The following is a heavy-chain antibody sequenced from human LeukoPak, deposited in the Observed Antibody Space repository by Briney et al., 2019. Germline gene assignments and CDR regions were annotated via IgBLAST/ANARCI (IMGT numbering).Heavy chain of an antibody. J-gene: IGHJ6*02. CDR1: GGTFSSYA. CDR2: IIPILGIA. CDR3: ARDGGYYYDRHGMDV. Sequence: SVKVSCKASGGTFSSYAVSWVRQAPGQGLEWMGRIIPILGIANYAQKFQGRVTITADKSTSTAYMELSSLRSEDTAVCYCARDGGYYYDRHGMDVWGQGTTVTVSS. V-gene: IGHV1-69*04. D-gene: IGHD3-22*01.